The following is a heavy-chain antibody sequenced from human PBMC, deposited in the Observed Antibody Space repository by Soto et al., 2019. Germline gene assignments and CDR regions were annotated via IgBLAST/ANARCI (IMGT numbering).Heavy chain of an antibody. J-gene: IGHJ5*02. CDR3: ARATPIVVVARRWFDP. CDR2: MNPNSGNT. D-gene: IGHD2-15*01. Sequence: HVQLVQSGAEVKKPGASVKVSCKDSGYTFTSYDINWVRQATGQGLEWMGWMNPNSGNTGYAQKFQGRVTMTRNTSISTAYMELSSLRSEDTAVYYCARATPIVVVARRWFDPWGQGTLVTVSS. CDR1: GYTFTSYD. V-gene: IGHV1-8*01.